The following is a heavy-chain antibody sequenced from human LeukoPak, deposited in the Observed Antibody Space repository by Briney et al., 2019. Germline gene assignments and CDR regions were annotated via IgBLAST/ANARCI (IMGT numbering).Heavy chain of an antibody. J-gene: IGHJ6*03. CDR2: IYYSGST. Sequence: SETLSLTCTVSGGSISSYYWSWIRQPPGKGLEWIGCIYYSGSTNYNPSLKSRVTISVDTSKNQFSLKLSSVTAADTAVYYCAREAPLYCSSTSCYTYYYYYMDVWGKGTTVTVSS. D-gene: IGHD2-2*02. CDR3: AREAPLYCSSTSCYTYYYYYMDV. V-gene: IGHV4-59*01. CDR1: GGSISSYY.